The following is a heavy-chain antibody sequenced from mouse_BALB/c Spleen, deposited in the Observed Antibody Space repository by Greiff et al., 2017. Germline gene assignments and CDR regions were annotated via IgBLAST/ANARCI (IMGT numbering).Heavy chain of an antibody. CDR1: GYTFTSYW. CDR3: TRGYDGYYGFAY. Sequence: VQLQQSGTVLARPGASVKMSCKASGYTFTSYWMHWVKQRPGQGLEWIGAIYPGNSETSYNQKFKGKAKLTAVTSTSTAYMELSSLTNEDSAVYYCTRGYDGYYGFAYWGQGTLVTVSA. D-gene: IGHD2-3*01. CDR2: IYPGNSET. V-gene: IGHV1-5*01. J-gene: IGHJ3*01.